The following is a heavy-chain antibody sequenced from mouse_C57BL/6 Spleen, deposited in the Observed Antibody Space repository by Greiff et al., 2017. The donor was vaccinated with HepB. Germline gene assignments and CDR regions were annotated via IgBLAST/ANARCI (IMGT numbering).Heavy chain of an antibody. Sequence: DVQLVESGGGLVKPGGSLKLSCAASGFTFSSYAMSWVRQTPEKSLEWVATISDGGSYTYYPDNVKGRFTLSRDNAKNNLYLQMSHLKSEDTAMYYCARNDGSSPYYATDYWGQGTSVTVSS. CDR1: GFTFSSYA. CDR2: ISDGGSYT. V-gene: IGHV5-4*01. J-gene: IGHJ4*01. D-gene: IGHD1-1*01. CDR3: ARNDGSSPYYATDY.